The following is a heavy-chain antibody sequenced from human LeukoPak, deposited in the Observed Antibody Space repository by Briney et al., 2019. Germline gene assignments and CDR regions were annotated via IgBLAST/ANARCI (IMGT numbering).Heavy chain of an antibody. CDR1: GFTFSGHY. J-gene: IGHJ4*02. D-gene: IGHD2-21*02. CDR2: INPHSGGT. V-gene: IGHV1-2*02. CDR3: VREGNELLSKNFDY. Sequence: ASVKVSCKASGFTFSGHYIHWVRQAPGQGLEWMGYINPHSGGTSSPQKFQGRVTMTTDTSISAFYMELSSLTSDDTAMYYCVREGNELLSKNFDYWGQGSLVTVSS.